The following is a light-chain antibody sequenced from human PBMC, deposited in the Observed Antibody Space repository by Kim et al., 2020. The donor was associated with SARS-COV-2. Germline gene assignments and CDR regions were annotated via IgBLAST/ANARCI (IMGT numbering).Light chain of an antibody. J-gene: IGKJ2*01. CDR3: QQYSSYSYT. Sequence: DIEMTQSPSTLPASVGDRVTITCRASQSVSSSLAWYQQKPGKAPKLLIYRAFNLETGVPSRFSGSGYGTQFTLTISGLQPDDFATYYCQQYSSYSYTFGQGTRLEIK. CDR1: QSVSSS. V-gene: IGKV1-5*03. CDR2: RAF.